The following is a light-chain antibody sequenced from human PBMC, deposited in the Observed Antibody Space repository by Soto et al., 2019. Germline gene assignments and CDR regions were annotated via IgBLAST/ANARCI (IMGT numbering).Light chain of an antibody. J-gene: IGKJ1*01. CDR2: DAS. V-gene: IGKV3-11*01. CDR1: QSVGSY. Sequence: EIVLTQSPATLSLSPGERATLSCRASQSVGSYLAWYQHKPGQPPRLLINDASNRATGIPARFSGSGSGTDFTLTISSLEPEDFAVYYCQQRSNWPPTWTFGQGTKVEIK. CDR3: QQRSNWPPTWT.